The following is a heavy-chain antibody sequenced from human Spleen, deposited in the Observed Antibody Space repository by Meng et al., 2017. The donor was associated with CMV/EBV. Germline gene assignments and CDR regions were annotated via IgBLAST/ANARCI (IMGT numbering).Heavy chain of an antibody. CDR3: AKDRGGSYGLDRGNYGMDV. V-gene: IGHV3-48*01. CDR2: ISSSSSII. D-gene: IGHD5-18*01. Sequence: GESLKISCAASGFTFSSYSMNWVRQAPGKGLEWVSYISSSSSIIYYADSVKGRFTISRDNSKNTLYLQMNSLRAEDTAVYYCAKDRGGSYGLDRGNYGMDVWGQGTTVTVSS. CDR1: GFTFSSYS. J-gene: IGHJ6*02.